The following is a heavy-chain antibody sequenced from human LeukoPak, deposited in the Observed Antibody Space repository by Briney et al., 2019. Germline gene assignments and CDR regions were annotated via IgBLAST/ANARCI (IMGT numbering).Heavy chain of an antibody. CDR3: AKDGYSSWYSLLSHFDY. Sequence: PGGSLRLSCAASGFTFSSYGMHWVRQAPGKGLEWVAVIWYDGSNKYYADSVKGRFTISRDNSKNTLYLQMNSLRAEDTAVYYCAKDGYSSWYSLLSHFDYWGQGTLVTVSS. D-gene: IGHD6-13*01. V-gene: IGHV3-33*06. CDR2: IWYDGSNK. CDR1: GFTFSSYG. J-gene: IGHJ4*02.